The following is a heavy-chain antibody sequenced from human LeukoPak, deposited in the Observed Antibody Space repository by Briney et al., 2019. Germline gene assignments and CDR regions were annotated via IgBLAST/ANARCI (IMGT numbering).Heavy chain of an antibody. J-gene: IGHJ4*02. CDR2: ISSSGSTI. D-gene: IGHD3-22*01. CDR1: GFTFSDYY. CDR3: ARRDSSGYYYGYYFDY. Sequence: GGSLGLSCAASGFTFSDYYMSWIRQAPGKGLEWVSYISSSGSTIYYADSVKGRFTISRDNAKNSLYLQMNSLRAEDTAVYYCARRDSSGYYYGYYFDYWGQGTLVTVSS. V-gene: IGHV3-11*01.